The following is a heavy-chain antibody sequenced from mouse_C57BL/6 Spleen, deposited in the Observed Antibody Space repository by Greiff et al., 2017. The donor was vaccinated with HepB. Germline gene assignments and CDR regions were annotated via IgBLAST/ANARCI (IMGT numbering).Heavy chain of an antibody. J-gene: IGHJ4*01. Sequence: EVMLVESGGGLVKPGGSLKLSCAASGFTFSDYGMHWVRQAPEKGLEWVAYISSGSSTIYYADTVKGRFTISRDNAKNTLFLQMTSLMSEDTAMYYCARATMAYYYAMDYWGQGTSVTVSS. V-gene: IGHV5-17*01. CDR1: GFTFSDYG. CDR3: ARATMAYYYAMDY. D-gene: IGHD2-1*01. CDR2: ISSGSSTI.